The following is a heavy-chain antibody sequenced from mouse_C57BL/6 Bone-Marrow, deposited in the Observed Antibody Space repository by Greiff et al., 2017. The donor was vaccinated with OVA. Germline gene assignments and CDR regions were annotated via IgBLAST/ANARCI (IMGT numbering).Heavy chain of an antibody. CDR2: INPDSSTI. CDR3: ANYYSNGGDYAIDY. J-gene: IGHJ4*01. D-gene: IGHD2-5*01. V-gene: IGHV4-1*01. CDR1: GFDFSRYW. Sequence: DVKLVESGGGLVQPGGSLKLSCAASGFDFSRYWMRWVRRAPGKGLEWIGEINPDSSTINYEPSLKDKFIISRDNAKNTPYLQMSKVRSEDTALYYCANYYSNGGDYAIDYWGQGTSVTVSS.